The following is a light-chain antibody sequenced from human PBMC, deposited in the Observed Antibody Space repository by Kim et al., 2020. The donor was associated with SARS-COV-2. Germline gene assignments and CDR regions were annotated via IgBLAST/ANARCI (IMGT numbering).Light chain of an antibody. Sequence: SVDPGQTASITCSGDRLGDRDTCWYQQKPGQSPVLIIFQDDKRPSGIPERFSGSNSGNTATLTISGTQAMDEADYYCQAWDSTTAVFGTGTKVTVL. V-gene: IGLV3-1*01. CDR3: QAWDSTTAV. CDR2: QDD. J-gene: IGLJ1*01. CDR1: RLGDRD.